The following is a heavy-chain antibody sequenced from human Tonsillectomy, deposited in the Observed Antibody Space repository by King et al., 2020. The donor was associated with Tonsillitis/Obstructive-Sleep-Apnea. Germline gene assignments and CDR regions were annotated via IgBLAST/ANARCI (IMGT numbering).Heavy chain of an antibody. CDR3: ARGLVNPGYFDY. V-gene: IGHV3-66*01. CDR1: GFTVSSNH. CDR2: IYSGGNI. Sequence: VKLVESGGGLVQPGGSLRLSCAASGFTVSSNHMSWVRQAPGKGLEWVSAIYSGGNIHYADSVKGRFTISRDNSKNTLYVQMTSLRAEDTAVYYCARGLVNPGYFDYWGQGTLVTVSS. D-gene: IGHD3-16*02. J-gene: IGHJ4*02.